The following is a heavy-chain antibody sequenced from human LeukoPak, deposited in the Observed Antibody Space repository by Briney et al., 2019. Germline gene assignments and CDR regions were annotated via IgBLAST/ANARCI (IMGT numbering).Heavy chain of an antibody. D-gene: IGHD6-13*01. CDR3: ARVGHSGSWYYFDY. CDR2: INPNSGGT. CDR1: GYTFTGYY. J-gene: IGHJ4*02. Sequence: ASVKVSCKASGYTFTGYYIHWVRQAPGQGLEWMGWINPNSGGTNYAQKFQGWVTMTRDTSISTAYMELSRLRSDDTAVYYCARVGHSGSWYYFDYWGQGTLVTVSS. V-gene: IGHV1-2*04.